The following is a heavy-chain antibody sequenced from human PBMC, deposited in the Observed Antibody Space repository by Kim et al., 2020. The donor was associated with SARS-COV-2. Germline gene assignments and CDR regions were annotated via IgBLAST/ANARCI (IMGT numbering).Heavy chain of an antibody. J-gene: IGHJ6*02. CDR3: ARDEELSQYRSGWYHYYYGMDV. CDR1: GGSISSYY. V-gene: IGHV4-59*01. D-gene: IGHD6-19*01. CDR2: SYYSGST. Sequence: SETLSLTCTVSGGSISSYYWSWIRQPPGKGLEWIGYSYYSGSTNYNPSLKSRVTISVDTSRNQFSLKLSSVTAADTAVYYCARDEELSQYRSGWYHYYYGMDVWGQGPTVTVSS.